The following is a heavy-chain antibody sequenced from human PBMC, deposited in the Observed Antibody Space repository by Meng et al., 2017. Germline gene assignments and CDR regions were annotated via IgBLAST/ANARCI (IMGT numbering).Heavy chain of an antibody. J-gene: IGHJ4*02. V-gene: IGHV2-5*02. D-gene: IGHD7-27*01. CDR2: IYWDDDT. CDR1: GFSLSTGGVG. Sequence: QITVNESAPTLVKPTQTRTLTCTFYGFSLSTGGVGVGWIRQPPGKALEWLALIYWDDDTRYSPSLKSRLSITKDTSKNQVFLTMTNMDPVDTATYYCAHRSSAWAFDSWGQGTLVTVSS. CDR3: AHRSSAWAFDS.